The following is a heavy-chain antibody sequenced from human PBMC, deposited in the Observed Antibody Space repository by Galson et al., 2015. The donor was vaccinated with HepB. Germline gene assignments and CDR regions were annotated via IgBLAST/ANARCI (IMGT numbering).Heavy chain of an antibody. V-gene: IGHV3-30*04. J-gene: IGHJ4*02. CDR1: GFTFSSYA. Sequence: SLRLSCAASGFTFSSYAMHWVRQAPGKGLEWVAVISYDGSNKYYADSVKGRFTISRDNSKNTLYLQMNSLRAEDTAVYYCAREGTEWELPDYWGQGTLVTVSS. CDR3: AREGTEWELPDY. D-gene: IGHD1-26*01. CDR2: ISYDGSNK.